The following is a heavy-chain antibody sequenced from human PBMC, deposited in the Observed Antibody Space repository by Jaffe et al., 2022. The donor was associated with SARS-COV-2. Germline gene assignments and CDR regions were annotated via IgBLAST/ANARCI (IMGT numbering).Heavy chain of an antibody. CDR2: ITWDGSSA. CDR1: GFTFDDYN. D-gene: IGHD1-26*01. CDR3: AKARRVGATFDY. Sequence: EVQLVESGGVVVQPGGSLRLSCAASGFTFDDYNMHWVRQAPGQGLEWVSGITWDGSSADYADSVKGRFTISRDNSEDSVYLQMSSLRTEDTAFYYCAKARRVGATFDYWGQGTLVTVSS. V-gene: IGHV3-43*01. J-gene: IGHJ4*02.